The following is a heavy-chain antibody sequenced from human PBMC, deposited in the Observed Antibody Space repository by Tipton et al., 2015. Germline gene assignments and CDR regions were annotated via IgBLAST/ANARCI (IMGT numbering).Heavy chain of an antibody. CDR2: VSRDAGHT. Sequence: GSLRLSCVGSGFTFRNYAMGWVRQAPGKGLEWVSAVSRDAGHTYYADSVKGRFTISRDNSKNTLYLQMNSLRAEDTAVYYCAKGRYDFWSGYWYFDYWGQGTLVTVSS. J-gene: IGHJ4*02. D-gene: IGHD3-3*01. CDR3: AKGRYDFWSGYWYFDY. CDR1: GFTFRNYA. V-gene: IGHV3-23*01.